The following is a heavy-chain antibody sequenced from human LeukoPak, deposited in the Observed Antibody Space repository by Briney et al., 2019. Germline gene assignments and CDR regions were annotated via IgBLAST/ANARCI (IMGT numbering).Heavy chain of an antibody. V-gene: IGHV1-8*01. D-gene: IGHD3-3*01. CDR1: GYTFTSYD. CDR2: MNPNSGNT. Sequence: ASVKVSCKASGYTFTSYDTNWVRQATGQGLEWMGWMNPNSGNTGYAQKFQGRVTMTRNTSISTAYMELSSLRSEDTAVYYCARSSVLRFLEWTLPRWFDPWGQGTLVTVSS. J-gene: IGHJ5*02. CDR3: ARSSVLRFLEWTLPRWFDP.